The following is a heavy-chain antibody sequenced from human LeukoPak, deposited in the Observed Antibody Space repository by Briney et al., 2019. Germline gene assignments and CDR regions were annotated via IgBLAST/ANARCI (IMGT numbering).Heavy chain of an antibody. CDR2: ISGSGGST. V-gene: IGHV3-23*01. CDR1: GLTLSSYA. D-gene: IGHD6-13*01. Sequence: QSGGSLRLSCAASGLTLSSYAMSWVRQAPRKGLEWVSAISGSGGSTYYADSVKGRFTISRDNSKNTLYLQMNSLRAEGTAVYYCAKLRAAAAGVYWGQGTLVTVSS. CDR3: AKLRAAAAGVY. J-gene: IGHJ4*02.